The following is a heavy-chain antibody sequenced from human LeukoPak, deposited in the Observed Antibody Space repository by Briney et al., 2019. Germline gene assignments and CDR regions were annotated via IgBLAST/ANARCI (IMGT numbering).Heavy chain of an antibody. D-gene: IGHD1-26*01. CDR2: INHSGST. J-gene: IGHJ3*02. CDR1: GGSFSGYY. V-gene: IGHV4-34*01. Sequence: PSETLSLTCAVYGGSFSGYYWSWIRQPPGKGLEWIGEINHSGSTNYNPSLKSRATISVDTSKNQFSLKLSSVTAADTAVYYCARGDGGSDIWGQGTMVTVSS. CDR3: ARGDGGSDI.